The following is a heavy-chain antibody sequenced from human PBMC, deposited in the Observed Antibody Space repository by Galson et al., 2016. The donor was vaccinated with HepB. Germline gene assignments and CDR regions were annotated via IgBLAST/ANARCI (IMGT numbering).Heavy chain of an antibody. Sequence: SLRLSCAASGFTFSGYTMHWVRQAPGRGLEYVSAISSNGNNTYYADSVKGRFSLSRDNSKNTLHLQMSSLRAEDTALYYCVKGLDYGDLVGPIFDYWGQGTLVTVSS. CDR2: ISSNGNNT. CDR1: GFTFSGYT. CDR3: VKGLDYGDLVGPIFDY. J-gene: IGHJ4*02. D-gene: IGHD4-17*01. V-gene: IGHV3-64D*09.